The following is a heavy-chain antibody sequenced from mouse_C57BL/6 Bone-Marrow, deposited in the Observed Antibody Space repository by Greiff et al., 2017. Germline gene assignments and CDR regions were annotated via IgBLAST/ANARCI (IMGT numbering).Heavy chain of an antibody. CDR2: IDPSDSYT. J-gene: IGHJ2*01. D-gene: IGHD1-1*01. Sequence: VQLQQPGAELVKPGASVKLSCKASGYTFTSYWMQWVKQRPGQGLEWIGEIDPSDSYTNYNQKFKGKATLTVDTSSSTAYMQLSSLTSEDSAVYYCAQFPYYYGSSYFDYWGQGTTLTVSS. CDR3: AQFPYYYGSSYFDY. CDR1: GYTFTSYW. V-gene: IGHV1-50*01.